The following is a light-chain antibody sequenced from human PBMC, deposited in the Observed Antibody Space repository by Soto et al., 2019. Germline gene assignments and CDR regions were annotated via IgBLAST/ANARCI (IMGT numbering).Light chain of an antibody. CDR2: DAS. CDR1: QSVSSY. V-gene: IGKV3-11*01. CDR3: QQRSNWPIT. Sequence: EIVLTQSPGALSLSPVERATLSGMASQSVSSYLAWYQQKPGQAPRLLIHDASNRATGIPARFSGSGSGTDFTLTISSLEPEDFAVYYCQQRSNWPITFGQGTRLEIK. J-gene: IGKJ5*01.